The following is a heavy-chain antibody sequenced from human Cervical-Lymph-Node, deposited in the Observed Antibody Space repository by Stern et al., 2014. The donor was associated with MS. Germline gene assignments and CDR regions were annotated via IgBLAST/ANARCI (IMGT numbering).Heavy chain of an antibody. V-gene: IGHV3-15*05. CDR1: GFTFRHAW. J-gene: IGHJ4*02. Sequence: EVQLVESGGGLIEPGGSLRLSCAVSGFTFRHAWMSWARQAPGKGLEWVGRIKSKADGGTTDYAASVKGRFTISRDDIKNMLYLQMNSLKIEDTAVYYCTTDLDYWGQGTLVTVSS. CDR3: TTDLDY. CDR2: IKSKADGGTT.